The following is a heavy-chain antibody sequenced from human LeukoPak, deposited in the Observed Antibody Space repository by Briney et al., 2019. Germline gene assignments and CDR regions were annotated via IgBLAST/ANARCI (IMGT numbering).Heavy chain of an antibody. CDR1: GYTFTSYG. CDR3: ARGYYYDSSGYLDRSYFFYV. CDR2: ISAYNGNT. J-gene: IGHJ4*02. V-gene: IGHV1-18*01. D-gene: IGHD3-22*01. Sequence: ASVKVSCKASGYTFTSYGISWVRQAPGQGLEWMGWISAYNGNTNYAQKLQGRVTMTTDTSTSTAYMELRSLGSDDTAVYYCARGYYYDSSGYLDRSYFFYVWGQGTLVTVSS.